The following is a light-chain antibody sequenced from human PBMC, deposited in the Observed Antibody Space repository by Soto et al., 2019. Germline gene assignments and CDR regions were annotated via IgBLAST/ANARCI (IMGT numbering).Light chain of an antibody. V-gene: IGLV3-25*02. Sequence: SYELTQPPSVSVAPGQTAMITCSGDALPKQYAYWYQQKPGQAPVLVIYKDNERPSGIPERFSGSSSGTTVTLTISEVQAEDEADYYCRSADSSDTYYVFGTGTKVTVL. J-gene: IGLJ1*01. CDR1: ALPKQY. CDR3: RSADSSDTYYV. CDR2: KDN.